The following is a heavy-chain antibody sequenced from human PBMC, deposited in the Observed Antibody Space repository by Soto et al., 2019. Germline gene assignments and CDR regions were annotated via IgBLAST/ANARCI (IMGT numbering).Heavy chain of an antibody. J-gene: IGHJ6*02. CDR3: ARYVFCGGAPACADMDV. V-gene: IGHV1-18*04. CDR2: ISGYNGNT. Sequence: ASVKVSCKASGYTFSGYSITWVRQDPGQGLEWMGRISGYNGNTNYARTLRGRLTLTTDTSTSTAYMELRSLTSDDTAVYYCARYVFCGGAPACADMDVWGQGTTVTVSS. D-gene: IGHD2-21*01. CDR1: GYTFSGYS.